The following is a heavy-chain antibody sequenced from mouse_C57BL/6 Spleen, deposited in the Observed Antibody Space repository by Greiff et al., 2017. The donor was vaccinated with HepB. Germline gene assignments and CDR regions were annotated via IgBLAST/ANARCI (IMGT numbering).Heavy chain of an antibody. V-gene: IGHV5-9-1*02. CDR2: ISSGGDYI. D-gene: IGHD1-3*01. Sequence: EVMLVESGEGLVKPGGSLKLSCAASGFTFSSYAMSWVRQTPEKRLEWVAYISSGGDYIYYADTVKGRFTISRDNARNTLYLQMSSLKSEDTAMYYCTRKELGSYYFDYWGQGTTLTVSS. CDR3: TRKELGSYYFDY. CDR1: GFTFSSYA. J-gene: IGHJ2*01.